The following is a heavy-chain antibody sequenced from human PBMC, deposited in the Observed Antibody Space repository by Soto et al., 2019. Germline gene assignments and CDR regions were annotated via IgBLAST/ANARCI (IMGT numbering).Heavy chain of an antibody. V-gene: IGHV3-23*01. D-gene: IGHD3-9*01. CDR1: GFTFSSYA. CDR3: AKDQTYYDILTDYYNRDAFDI. J-gene: IGHJ3*02. Sequence: GGALRLSCAASGFTFSSYAMSWVRQAPGKGLEWVSAISGSGGSTYYADSVKGRFTISRDNSKNTLYLQMNSLRAEDTAVYYCAKDQTYYDILTDYYNRDAFDIWGQGTMVTV. CDR2: ISGSGGST.